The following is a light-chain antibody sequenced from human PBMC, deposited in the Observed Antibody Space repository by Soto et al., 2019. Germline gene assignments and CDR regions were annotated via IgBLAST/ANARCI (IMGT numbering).Light chain of an antibody. Sequence: DIQLTQSPSTLSASVGDRVTITCRARQSIDRWLAWYQQKLGKAPELMIHDASSLESGVPSRFSGSGSGTEFTLTINSLQPDDFATYYCQQYNHYYSFGQGTKLEIK. J-gene: IGKJ2*03. CDR2: DAS. CDR3: QQYNHYYS. V-gene: IGKV1-5*01. CDR1: QSIDRW.